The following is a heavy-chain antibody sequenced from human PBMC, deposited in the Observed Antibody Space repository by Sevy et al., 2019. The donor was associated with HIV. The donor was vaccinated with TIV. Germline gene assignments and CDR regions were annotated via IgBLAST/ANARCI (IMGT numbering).Heavy chain of an antibody. CDR3: ARGRYRYSGSYSLAYFDY. CDR1: GFTVSSNY. D-gene: IGHD1-26*01. Sequence: GGSLRISCAASGFTVSSNYMSWVRQAPGKGLEWVSVIYSGGSTYYADSVKGRFTISRDNSKNTLYLQMNSLRAEDTAVYYCARGRYRYSGSYSLAYFDYWGQGTLVTVSS. CDR2: IYSGGST. J-gene: IGHJ4*02. V-gene: IGHV3-53*01.